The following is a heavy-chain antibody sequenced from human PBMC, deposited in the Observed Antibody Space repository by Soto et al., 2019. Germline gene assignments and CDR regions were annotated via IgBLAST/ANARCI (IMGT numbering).Heavy chain of an antibody. V-gene: IGHV1-18*01. CDR3: AREGVAPYYYYGMDV. CDR2: ISTYNGDT. Sequence: QVQLVQSGAEVKKPGASVKVSCKASGYTFTRSGISWVGQAPGQGLGGMGWISTYNGDTNYAQTFQGRVTMTTDTSTSTVHMEVRSLRSDDTAVYYCAREGVAPYYYYGMDVWGQGTPVTVSS. J-gene: IGHJ6*02. D-gene: IGHD5-12*01. CDR1: GYTFTRSG.